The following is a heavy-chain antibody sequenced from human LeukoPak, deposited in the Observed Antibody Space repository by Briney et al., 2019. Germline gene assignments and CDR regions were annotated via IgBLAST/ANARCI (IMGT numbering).Heavy chain of an antibody. CDR3: AKDISFTFEELPGYFDL. CDR2: ISWNSGSI. J-gene: IGHJ2*01. Sequence: GGSLRLSCVASGFIFDDYAMHWVRQAPAKGLEWVSGISWNSGSIGYADSVKGRFTISRDNAKNSLYLQMNSLRAEDTALYYCAKDISFTFEELPGYFDLWGRGTLVTVSS. CDR1: GFIFDDYA. V-gene: IGHV3-9*01. D-gene: IGHD1-26*01.